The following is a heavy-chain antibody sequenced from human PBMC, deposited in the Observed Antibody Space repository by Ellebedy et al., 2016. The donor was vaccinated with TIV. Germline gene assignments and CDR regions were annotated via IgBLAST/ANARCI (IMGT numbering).Heavy chain of an antibody. CDR1: GFTFSTYC. V-gene: IGHV3-7*02. CDR3: ARQSGDYYNYMDV. CDR2: MNQDGSEE. J-gene: IGHJ6*03. Sequence: GGSLRLSXAASGFTFSTYCMSWVRQAPGKGLEWVAKMNQDGSEEYFLDSVKGRFTISRDNAENTLYLQITSLTAEDSAVYYCARQSGDYYNYMDVWGKGTTVTVSS.